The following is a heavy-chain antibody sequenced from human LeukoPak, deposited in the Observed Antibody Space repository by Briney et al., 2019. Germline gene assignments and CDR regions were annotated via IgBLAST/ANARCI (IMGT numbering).Heavy chain of an antibody. D-gene: IGHD6-13*01. V-gene: IGHV1-69*01. Sequence: ASVKVSCKASGGTFSSYAISWVRQAPGQGLEWMGGIIPIFGTANYAQKFQGRVTITADESTSTAYMEPSSLRSEDTAVYYCAREPQGQQLPDAFDIWGQGTMVTVSS. CDR2: IIPIFGTA. CDR1: GGTFSSYA. CDR3: AREPQGQQLPDAFDI. J-gene: IGHJ3*02.